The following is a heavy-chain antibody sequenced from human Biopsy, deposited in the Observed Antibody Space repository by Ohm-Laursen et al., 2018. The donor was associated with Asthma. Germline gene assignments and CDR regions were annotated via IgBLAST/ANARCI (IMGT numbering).Heavy chain of an antibody. D-gene: IGHD2-2*01. CDR2: ISSSGAST. CDR1: GFTFSSYA. V-gene: IGHV3-23*01. J-gene: IGHJ6*02. CDR3: ARDGVVPDAMYYHYYYGLDV. Sequence: SLRLSCAASGFTFSSYAMSWVRQAPGKGLEWVSSISSSGASTYYADSVKGRFTISRDNSKNTLYLQMSSLRVEDTAVYYCARDGVVPDAMYYHYYYGLDVWGQGTTVTVSS.